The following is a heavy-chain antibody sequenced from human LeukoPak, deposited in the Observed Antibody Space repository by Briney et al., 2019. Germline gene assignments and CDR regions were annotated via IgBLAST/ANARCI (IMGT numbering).Heavy chain of an antibody. D-gene: IGHD3-16*01. Sequence: GGSLRLSCTASGFTFSIYGMHWVRQAPGKGLEWVAFIRYDGSNKYYADSVKGRFTISRDNSKNTLYLQMNSLRAEDTAVYYCAREDLGPWGFDYWGQGTLVTVSS. CDR1: GFTFSIYG. V-gene: IGHV3-30*02. CDR3: AREDLGPWGFDY. J-gene: IGHJ4*02. CDR2: IRYDGSNK.